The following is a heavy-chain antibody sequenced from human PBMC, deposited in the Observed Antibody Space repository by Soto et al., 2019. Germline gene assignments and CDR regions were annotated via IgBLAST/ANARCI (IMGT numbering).Heavy chain of an antibody. D-gene: IGHD2-21*02. CDR1: RFTVISNY. CDR2: IYSXGTT. Sequence: XXSLRLSCAASRFTVISNYMSWVRQAPGKGLEWVXVIYSXGTTYYEDYVXXRFTIYRXXDKNKLYLKMNSMRAEDTAVYYCARGDRGAFDLWGQGTMVTVSS. V-gene: IGHV3-66*01. CDR3: ARGDRGAFDL. J-gene: IGHJ3*01.